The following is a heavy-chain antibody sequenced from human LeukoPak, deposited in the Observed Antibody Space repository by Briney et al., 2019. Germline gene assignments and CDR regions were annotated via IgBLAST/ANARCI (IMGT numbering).Heavy chain of an antibody. Sequence: ASVKVSCKASGYTFTSYYMHWVRQAPGQGLEWMGIINPSGGSTSYAQKFQGRVTMTRDTSTSTVYMELSSLRSVDTAVYYCARVRGYYYDSSGYYPNTCLDYWGQGTLVTVSS. CDR3: ARVRGYYYDSSGYYPNTCLDY. J-gene: IGHJ4*02. D-gene: IGHD3-22*01. V-gene: IGHV1-46*03. CDR1: GYTFTSYY. CDR2: INPSGGST.